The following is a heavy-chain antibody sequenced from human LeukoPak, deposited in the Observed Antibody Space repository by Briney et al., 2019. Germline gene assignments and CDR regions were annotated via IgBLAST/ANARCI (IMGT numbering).Heavy chain of an antibody. CDR2: IKQDESEK. D-gene: IGHD2-2*01. Sequence: GGSLRLSCAASGFTFSTYWMSWVRQAPGTGLEWVASIKQDESEKSYVDSVKGRFTISRDNAKNSLYLQMNSLRAEDTAVYYCARGGYQLLWYWGQGTLVTVSS. CDR1: GFTFSTYW. CDR3: ARGGYQLLWY. V-gene: IGHV3-7*04. J-gene: IGHJ4*02.